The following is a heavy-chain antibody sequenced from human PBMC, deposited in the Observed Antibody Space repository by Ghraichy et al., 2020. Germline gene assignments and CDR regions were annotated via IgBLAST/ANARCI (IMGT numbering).Heavy chain of an antibody. Sequence: SETLSLTCTVSGDSINSYSWSWIRQSAGKGLEWIGRIFTSGSTHYNPSLKSRVTMSADTSKNQVSLKLDSVTAADTAVYYCARGQYNSRLYFHNVDSWGQGTSVTVSS. CDR3: ARGQYNSRLYFHNVDS. V-gene: IGHV4-4*07. CDR2: IFTSGST. CDR1: GDSINSYS. D-gene: IGHD1-14*01. J-gene: IGHJ6*02.